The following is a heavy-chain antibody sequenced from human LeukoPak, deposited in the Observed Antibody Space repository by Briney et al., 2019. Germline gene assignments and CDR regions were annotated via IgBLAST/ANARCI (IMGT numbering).Heavy chain of an antibody. CDR3: ARDRPTYYDSSGYYLESDY. Sequence: SQTLSLTCTVSGGSISSGSYYWSWIRQPAGKGLEWIGSIYTSGSTNYNPSLKSRVTISVDTSKNQFSLKLSSVTAADTAVYYCARDRPTYYDSSGYYLESDYWGQGTLVTVSS. V-gene: IGHV4-61*02. CDR2: IYTSGST. D-gene: IGHD3-22*01. CDR1: GGSISSGSYY. J-gene: IGHJ4*02.